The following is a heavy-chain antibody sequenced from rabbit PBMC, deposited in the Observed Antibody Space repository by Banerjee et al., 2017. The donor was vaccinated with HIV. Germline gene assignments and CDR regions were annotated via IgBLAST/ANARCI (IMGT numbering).Heavy chain of an antibody. J-gene: IGHJ6*01. D-gene: IGHD8-1*01. Sequence: LEESGGGLVKPGASLTLTCKASGFSLNSGYDMCWVRQAPGKGLEWIACMYAGSSGSTYSATWAKGRFTISKTSSTTVTLQMSSLTVADTATYFCARDTGTSFSTYGMDLWGPGTLVTVS. V-gene: IGHV1S40*01. CDR1: GFSLNSGYD. CDR3: ARDTGTSFSTYGMDL. CDR2: MYAGSSGST.